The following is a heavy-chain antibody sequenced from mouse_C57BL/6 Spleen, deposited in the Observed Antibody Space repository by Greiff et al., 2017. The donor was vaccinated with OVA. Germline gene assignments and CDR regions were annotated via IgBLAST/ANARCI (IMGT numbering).Heavy chain of an antibody. D-gene: IGHD1-1*01. Sequence: VQLQQPGAELVKPGASVKLSCKASGYTFTSYWMQWVKQRPGQGLEWIGEIDPSDSYTNYNQKFKGKATLTVDTSSSTAYMQLSSLTSEDSAVYYGARQGLRDYAMDYWGQGTSVTVSS. V-gene: IGHV1-50*01. CDR3: ARQGLRDYAMDY. J-gene: IGHJ4*01. CDR1: GYTFTSYW. CDR2: IDPSDSYT.